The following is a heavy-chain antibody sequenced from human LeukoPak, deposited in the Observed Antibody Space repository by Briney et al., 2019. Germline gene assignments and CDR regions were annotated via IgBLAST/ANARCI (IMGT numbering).Heavy chain of an antibody. CDR1: GHTFGGYY. Sequence: GASVKVSCKASGHTFGGYYMHWVRQAPGQGLEWMGWINPNSGGTNYAQKFQGRVTMTRDTSISTAYMELSRLRSDDTAVYYCASRSSASSYAFDIWGQGTMVTVSS. CDR2: INPNSGGT. D-gene: IGHD3-22*01. J-gene: IGHJ3*02. CDR3: ASRSSASSYAFDI. V-gene: IGHV1-2*02.